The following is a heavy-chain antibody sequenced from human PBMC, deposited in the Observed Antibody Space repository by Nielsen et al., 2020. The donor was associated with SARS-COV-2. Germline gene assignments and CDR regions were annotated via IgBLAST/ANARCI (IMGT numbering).Heavy chain of an antibody. CDR1: SFTFSRYA. Sequence: GESLKISCAASSFTFSRYAMHWVRQAPGKGLEWVAVMSYDARNKYYADSVKGRFTISRDNSKNTLSLQMNSLRTEDTAVYYCARDLLRINERNIAARPPGNYWGQGTLVTVSS. D-gene: IGHD6-13*01. V-gene: IGHV3-30*04. CDR3: ARDLLRINERNIAARPPGNY. J-gene: IGHJ4*02. CDR2: MSYDARNK.